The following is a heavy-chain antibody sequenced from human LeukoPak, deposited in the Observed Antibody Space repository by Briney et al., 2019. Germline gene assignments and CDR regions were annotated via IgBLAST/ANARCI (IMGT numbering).Heavy chain of an antibody. D-gene: IGHD3-10*01. V-gene: IGHV4-34*01. Sequence: SETLSLTCAVYGGSFSGYYWNWIRQPPGKGLEWIGEINHSGRTNYNPSLKSRVTISVDTSKKQFSLKLSSVTAADTAVYYCARGVNYYGVWGQGTLVTVSS. CDR3: ARGVNYYGV. J-gene: IGHJ4*02. CDR1: GGSFSGYY. CDR2: INHSGRT.